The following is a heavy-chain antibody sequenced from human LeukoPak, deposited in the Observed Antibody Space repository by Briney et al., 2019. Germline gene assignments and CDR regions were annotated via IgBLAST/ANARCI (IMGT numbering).Heavy chain of an antibody. J-gene: IGHJ6*02. CDR2: IYYSGST. CDR1: GGSISSYY. D-gene: IGHD1-26*01. V-gene: IGHV4-59*01. Sequence: PSETLSLKGTVSGGSISSYYWSWIRQPPGKGLEWIGYIYYSGSTNYNPSLKSRVTISVDTSKNQFSLKLSSVTAADTAVYYCARGAGTRGSYFPYYYYYGMDVWGQGTTVTVSS. CDR3: ARGAGTRGSYFPYYYYYGMDV.